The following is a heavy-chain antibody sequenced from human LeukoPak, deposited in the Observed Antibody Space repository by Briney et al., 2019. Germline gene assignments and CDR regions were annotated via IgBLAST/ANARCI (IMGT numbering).Heavy chain of an antibody. J-gene: IGHJ4*02. CDR1: GFTFNSYA. CDR2: ISGGSGST. D-gene: IGHD3-22*01. Sequence: GGSLRLSCAASGFTFNSYAMSWVRQAPGKGLECVSDISGGSGSTYYADSVRGRFSISRDNSKNTLYLQVNSLRAEDTAVYYCAKYAHHYSDSSAAYFDSWGQGTLVTVSS. CDR3: AKYAHHYSDSSAAYFDS. V-gene: IGHV3-23*01.